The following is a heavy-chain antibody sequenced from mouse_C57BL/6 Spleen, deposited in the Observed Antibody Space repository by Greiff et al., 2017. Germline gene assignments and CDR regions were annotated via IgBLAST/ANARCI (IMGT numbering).Heavy chain of an antibody. D-gene: IGHD1-1*01. CDR3: ARRTVVAYYYAMDY. Sequence: VQLQQPGAELVKPGASVKLSCKASGYTFTSYWMQWVKQRPGQGLEWIGEIDPSDSYTNYNQKFKGKATLTVDTSSSTAYMQLSSLTSEDSAVYDCARRTVVAYYYAMDYWGQGTSVTVSS. CDR1: GYTFTSYW. J-gene: IGHJ4*01. V-gene: IGHV1-50*01. CDR2: IDPSDSYT.